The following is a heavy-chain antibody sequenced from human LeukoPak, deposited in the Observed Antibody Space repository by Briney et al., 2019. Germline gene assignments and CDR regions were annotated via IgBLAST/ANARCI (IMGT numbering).Heavy chain of an antibody. D-gene: IGHD3-10*01. CDR3: XKXMVXGVIRQRVAFDI. CDR1: GFTFSSYG. Sequence: GGSLRLSCAASGFTFSSYGMHWVRQAPGKGLEWVAVISYDGSNKYYADSVKGRFTISRNNSKNTLYLQMNSLRAEDTAVYYCXKXMVXGVIRQRVAFDIWGQGTMVTVSS. CDR2: ISYDGSNK. J-gene: IGHJ3*02. V-gene: IGHV3-30*03.